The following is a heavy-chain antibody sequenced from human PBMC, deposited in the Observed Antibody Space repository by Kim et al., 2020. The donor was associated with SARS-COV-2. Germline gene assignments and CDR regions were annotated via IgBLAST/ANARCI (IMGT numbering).Heavy chain of an antibody. CDR3: AREGSGSHYIFDF. Sequence: LSLTCAASGFTFSDYYMSWIRQAPGRGLEWVSYISSSSTYTNSADSVKGRFTISRDNAKNSLYLQINSLRAEDTAVYYCAREGSGSHYIFDFWGQGTLVTVSS. V-gene: IGHV3-11*05. CDR1: GFTFSDYY. J-gene: IGHJ4*02. CDR2: ISSSSTYT. D-gene: IGHD3-10*01.